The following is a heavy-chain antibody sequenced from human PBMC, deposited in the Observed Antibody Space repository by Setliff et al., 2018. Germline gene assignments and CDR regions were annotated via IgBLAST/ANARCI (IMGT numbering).Heavy chain of an antibody. CDR3: ARARGYSYGPFDY. CDR2: IWNDGSTK. D-gene: IGHD5-18*01. V-gene: IGHV3-33*01. J-gene: IGHJ4*02. Sequence: PGGSLRLSCVAPGFTFSNYGMHWVRQAPGKGLEWVALIWNDGSTKFYGDSVKGRFTISRDNSENTLYLQMNSLRAEDTAVYYCARARGYSYGPFDYWGQGTLVTVSS. CDR1: GFTFSNYG.